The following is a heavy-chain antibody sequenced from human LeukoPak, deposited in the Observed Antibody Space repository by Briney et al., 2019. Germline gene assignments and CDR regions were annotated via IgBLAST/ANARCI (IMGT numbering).Heavy chain of an antibody. V-gene: IGHV3-23*01. Sequence: PGGFLRLSCAASGFTFSSYAMSWVRQAPGKGLEWVPAISGSGGSTYYADSVKGRFTISRDNSKNTLYLQMNSLRAEDTAVYYCARIAVAAEGGYWGQGTLVTVSS. CDR2: ISGSGGST. D-gene: IGHD6-19*01. J-gene: IGHJ4*02. CDR1: GFTFSSYA. CDR3: ARIAVAAEGGY.